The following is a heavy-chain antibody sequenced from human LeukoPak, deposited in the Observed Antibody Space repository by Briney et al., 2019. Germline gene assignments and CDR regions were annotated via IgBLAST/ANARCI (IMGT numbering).Heavy chain of an antibody. CDR3: ARGDRVDSSSWKNGFAP. J-gene: IGHJ5*02. D-gene: IGHD6-13*01. CDR1: GFTFSSYW. CDR2: IKQDESEK. V-gene: IGHV3-7*04. Sequence: HPGGSLRLSCAASGFTFSSYWMSWVRQAPGKGLEWVANIKQDESEKYYVDSVKGRFTISRDNAKNSLYLQMNSLRAEDTAVYYCARGDRVDSSSWKNGFAPWARGTLVTVS.